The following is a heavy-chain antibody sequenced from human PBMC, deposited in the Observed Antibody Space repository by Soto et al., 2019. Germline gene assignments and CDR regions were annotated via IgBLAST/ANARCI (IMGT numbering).Heavy chain of an antibody. J-gene: IGHJ6*02. V-gene: IGHV3-30-3*01. CDR1: GFTFSNYV. Sequence: PGGSLSLSCAASGFTFSNYVMYWVRQAPGKGLEWVALISFDGTNKHYADSVKGRFTISRDNSKNTLYLQMNSLRAEDTAVYYCARDKVAYNGYVSYYYGMDVWGQGTTVTVSS. CDR2: ISFDGTNK. CDR3: ARDKVAYNGYVSYYYGMDV. D-gene: IGHD5-12*01.